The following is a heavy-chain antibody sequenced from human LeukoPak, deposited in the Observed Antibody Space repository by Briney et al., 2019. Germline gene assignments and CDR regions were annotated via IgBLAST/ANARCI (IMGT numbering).Heavy chain of an antibody. CDR2: IYYRGST. J-gene: IGHJ4*02. CDR1: GGSVSSGSYY. V-gene: IGHV4-61*01. D-gene: IGHD3-22*01. CDR3: AREFNYYDSVVGYYIHYFEY. Sequence: SETLSLTCTVSGGSVSSGSYYWSWIRQPPGKGLEWLGYIYYRGSTNYNPSLKSRVTMSVDTSKNQISLKLSSVTAADTAVYYCAREFNYYDSVVGYYIHYFEYWGQGTLVTVSS.